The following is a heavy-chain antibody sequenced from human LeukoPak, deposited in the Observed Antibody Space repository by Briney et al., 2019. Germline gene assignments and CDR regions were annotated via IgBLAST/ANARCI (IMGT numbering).Heavy chain of an antibody. Sequence: GGSLRLSCAASGFTFSRYWMNWVRQAPGKGLEWVTNIEQDGSEKNYVDSVKGRFTISRDNAKNSLYLQMNSLRAEDTAVYYCAREAWYFDSWGQGTLITVSS. CDR2: IEQDGSEK. CDR3: AREAWYFDS. J-gene: IGHJ4*02. V-gene: IGHV3-7*01. CDR1: GFTFSRYW.